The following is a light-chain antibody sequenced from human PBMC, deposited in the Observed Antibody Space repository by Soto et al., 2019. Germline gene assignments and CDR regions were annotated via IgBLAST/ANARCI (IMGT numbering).Light chain of an antibody. CDR3: FSYASSTSDV. V-gene: IGLV2-14*01. J-gene: IGLJ1*01. CDR2: DVT. Sequence: QSVLTQPASVSGSPGQSITIFCTGTSGDVGGYNFVSWYQQYPGKAPKLMIHDVTARPSGVSIRFSGSKSGTTASLTISGLQPEDEADYCCFSYASSTSDVFGTGTKVTVL. CDR1: SGDVGGYNF.